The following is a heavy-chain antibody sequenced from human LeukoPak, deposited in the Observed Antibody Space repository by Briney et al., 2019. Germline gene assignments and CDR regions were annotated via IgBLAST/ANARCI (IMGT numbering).Heavy chain of an antibody. D-gene: IGHD5-12*01. CDR3: ARDRGSGYGPPDLDY. J-gene: IGHJ4*02. Sequence: GGSLRLSCAASGFTFSTYAMHWVRQAPGKGLEWVAVISYDGSNKYYADSVKGRFTISRDNSKNTLYLQMNSLRAEDTAVYYCARDRGSGYGPPDLDYWGQGTLVTVSS. V-gene: IGHV3-30*04. CDR2: ISYDGSNK. CDR1: GFTFSTYA.